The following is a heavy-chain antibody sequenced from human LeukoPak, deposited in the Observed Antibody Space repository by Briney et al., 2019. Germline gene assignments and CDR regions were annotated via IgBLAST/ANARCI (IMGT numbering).Heavy chain of an antibody. J-gene: IGHJ3*02. Sequence: SETLSLTCTVSGGSISTGTYYWSWIRQPAGKGLEWIVRIYTSGSTNYNPSLKSRVTISVDTSKNQFSLKLNSVTAADTAVYYCARGDYYGSGSYYNSAFGIWGQGTMVTVSS. CDR3: ARGDYYGSGSYYNSAFGI. CDR1: GGSISTGTYY. CDR2: IYTSGST. D-gene: IGHD3-10*01. V-gene: IGHV4-61*02.